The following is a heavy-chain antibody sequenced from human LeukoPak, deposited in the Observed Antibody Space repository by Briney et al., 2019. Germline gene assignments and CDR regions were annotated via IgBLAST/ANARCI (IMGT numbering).Heavy chain of an antibody. V-gene: IGHV3-7*01. CDR1: GFTFSSYW. J-gene: IGHJ4*02. CDR2: IKQDGSEK. Sequence: GGSLRLSCAASGFTFSSYWMSWVRQAPGKGLEWVANIKQDGSEKYYVDSVKGRFTIPRDNAKNSLYLQMNSLRAEDTAVYYCARDEDYGGNSMNDYWGQGTLVTVSS. D-gene: IGHD4-23*01. CDR3: ARDEDYGGNSMNDY.